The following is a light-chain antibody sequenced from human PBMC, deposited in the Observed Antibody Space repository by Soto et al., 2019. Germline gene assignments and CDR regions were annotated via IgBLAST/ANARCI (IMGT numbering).Light chain of an antibody. CDR2: EAS. Sequence: QSVLTQPPSVSGSAGQSVTISCTGTSTDFVSYNRVLWYQQPPGTAPKLIIYEASDRPSGVRDLCSGSKSANTASLTISGLQAADEADYYCSLYTSENTYVFGPGTKVTVL. J-gene: IGLJ1*01. V-gene: IGLV2-18*01. CDR3: SLYTSENTYV. CDR1: STDFVSYNR.